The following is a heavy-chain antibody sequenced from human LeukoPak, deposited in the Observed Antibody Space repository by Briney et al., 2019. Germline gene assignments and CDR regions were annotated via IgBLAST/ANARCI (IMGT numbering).Heavy chain of an antibody. Sequence: GGSLRLSCAASGFTFSSYAMSWVRQAPGKGLEWVSAISGSGGSTYYADSVKGRFTISRDNSKNTLYLQMNSLRAEDTAVCYCAKGLGPGRGYFDLWGRGTLVTVSS. CDR1: GFTFSSYA. J-gene: IGHJ2*01. CDR2: ISGSGGST. D-gene: IGHD3-10*01. CDR3: AKGLGPGRGYFDL. V-gene: IGHV3-23*01.